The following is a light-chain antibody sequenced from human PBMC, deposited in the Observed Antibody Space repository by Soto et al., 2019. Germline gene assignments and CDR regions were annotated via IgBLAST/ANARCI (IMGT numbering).Light chain of an antibody. CDR1: SSNIGAGYD. V-gene: IGLV1-40*01. Sequence: SVLTQPPSVSGAPGQRVTISCTGSSSNIGAGYDVHWYQQLPGTAPKLLIYSNSNRPSGVPDRFSGSKSGTSASLAITGLQAEDEADYYCQSYDSSLSGYVIFGGGTKLTVL. CDR2: SNS. J-gene: IGLJ2*01. CDR3: QSYDSSLSGYVI.